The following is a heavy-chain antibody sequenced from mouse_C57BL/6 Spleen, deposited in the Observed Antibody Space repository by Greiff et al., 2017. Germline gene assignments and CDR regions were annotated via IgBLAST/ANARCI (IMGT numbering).Heavy chain of an antibody. CDR3: ARGYNYAMDY. J-gene: IGHJ4*01. D-gene: IGHD1-2*01. CDR2: INPSTGGT. V-gene: IGHV1-43*01. Sequence: VQLKQSGPELVKPGASVKISCKASGYSFTGYYMHWVKQSSEKSLEWIGEINPSTGGTSYNQKFKGKATLTVDKSSSTAYMQLKSLTSEDSAVYYCARGYNYAMDYWGQGTSVTVSS. CDR1: GYSFTGYY.